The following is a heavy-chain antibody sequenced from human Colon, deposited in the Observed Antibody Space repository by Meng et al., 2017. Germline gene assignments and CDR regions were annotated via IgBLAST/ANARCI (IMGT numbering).Heavy chain of an antibody. CDR1: GGSFNDYY. J-gene: IGHJ4*02. Sequence: QVQLPQWGAGLLKPSETLSLTRSVYGGSFNDYYLTWIRQPPGKGLEWVGEIHPSGSTYYSPSLQSRVPITLDTSKNQFSLTLSSMTAADTAVYYCARGVDWAKSGNFWGQGTLVTVSS. CDR2: IHPSGST. D-gene: IGHD3-9*01. CDR3: ARGVDWAKSGNF. V-gene: IGHV4-34*01.